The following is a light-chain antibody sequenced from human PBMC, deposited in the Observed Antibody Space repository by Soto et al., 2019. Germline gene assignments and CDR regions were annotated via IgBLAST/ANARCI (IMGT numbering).Light chain of an antibody. Sequence: QSVLTQPASVSGSPRQSITISCTGASSDVGSYTYVSWYQQHPGKAPKLMIYEVNNRPSGVSNRFYGSKSGNTASLTISGLQAEDEADYYCSSYTSSITLYVFGTGTKVTVI. CDR1: SSDVGSYTY. J-gene: IGLJ1*01. V-gene: IGLV2-14*01. CDR3: SSYTSSITLYV. CDR2: EVN.